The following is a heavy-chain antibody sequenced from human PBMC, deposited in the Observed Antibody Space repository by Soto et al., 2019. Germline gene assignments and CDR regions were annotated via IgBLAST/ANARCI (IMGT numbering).Heavy chain of an antibody. J-gene: IGHJ6*03. D-gene: IGHD2-2*01. Sequence: ASVKVSCKASGYTFTSYAMHWVRQAPGQRLEWMGWINAGNGNTKYSQRFQGRVTITRDTSASTAYMELSSLRSEDTAVYYCARDTSIPAGWPYYYYYYMDVWGKGTTVTVSS. CDR1: GYTFTSYA. CDR3: ARDTSIPAGWPYYYYYYMDV. CDR2: INAGNGNT. V-gene: IGHV1-3*01.